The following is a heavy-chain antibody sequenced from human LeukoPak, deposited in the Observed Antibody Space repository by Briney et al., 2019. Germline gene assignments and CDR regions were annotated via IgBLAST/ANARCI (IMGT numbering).Heavy chain of an antibody. CDR3: ARAYRDSSGWLDY. Sequence: GGSLRLSCAASGFTFSDYWMSWVRQAPGKGLEWVANIKQDGSEKYYVDSVKGRFTTSRDNAKNSLYLQMNSLRAEDTAVYYCARAYRDSSGWLDYWGQGTLVTVSS. J-gene: IGHJ4*02. CDR1: GFTFSDYW. V-gene: IGHV3-7*01. CDR2: IKQDGSEK. D-gene: IGHD6-19*01.